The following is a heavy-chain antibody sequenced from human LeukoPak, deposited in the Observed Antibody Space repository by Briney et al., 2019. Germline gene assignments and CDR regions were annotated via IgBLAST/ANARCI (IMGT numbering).Heavy chain of an antibody. CDR2: ISYDGSNK. V-gene: IGHV3-30*03. Sequence: GGSLRLSCAASGFTFSSYGMHWVRQAPGKGLEWVAVISYDGSNKYYADSVKGRFTISRDNSKNTLYLQMNSLRAEDTAVYYCATLLGWDPYGGRGPLVTVSS. J-gene: IGHJ4*02. CDR1: GFTFSSYG. CDR3: ATLLGWDPY. D-gene: IGHD4-23*01.